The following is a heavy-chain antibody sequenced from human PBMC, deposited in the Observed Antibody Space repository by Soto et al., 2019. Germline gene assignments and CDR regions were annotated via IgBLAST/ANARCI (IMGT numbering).Heavy chain of an antibody. CDR1: GFTFSSYS. CDR3: VRAEGVPSAPAD. CDR2: ISSSSSTI. Sequence: PGGSLRLSCAASGFTFSSYSMNWVRQAPGKGLEWVSYISSSSSTIYYADSVKGRFTISRDNAKNSPYLQMNSLRDEDMAVYYCVRAEGVPSAPADWGQGTLVTVSS. J-gene: IGHJ4*02. D-gene: IGHD2-8*01. V-gene: IGHV3-48*02.